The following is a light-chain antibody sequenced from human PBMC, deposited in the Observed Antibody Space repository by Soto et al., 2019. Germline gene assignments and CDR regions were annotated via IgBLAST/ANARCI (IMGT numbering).Light chain of an antibody. CDR1: QSLSSNY. CDR3: QHYGASPQT. J-gene: IGKJ1*01. V-gene: IGKV3-20*01. Sequence: DSVWTQSPGTLSLSPGERATLSCRVSQSLSSNYLAWYQQKPGLAPRLLVYGASRRAADIPERFAGSGSGADFTLTISSLEPEDFAVYYCQHYGASPQTFGQGTKVDIK. CDR2: GAS.